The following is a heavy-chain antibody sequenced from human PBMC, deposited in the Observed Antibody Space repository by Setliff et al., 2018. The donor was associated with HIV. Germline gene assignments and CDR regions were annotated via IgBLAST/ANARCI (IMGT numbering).Heavy chain of an antibody. J-gene: IGHJ4*02. V-gene: IGHV1-2*02. CDR3: ARRVSGSYYPYFDY. D-gene: IGHD1-26*01. Sequence: GASVKVSCKASGYTFTAYYIHWVRQAPGQGLEWMGWINSNNGGTKYAQNFQGRVTMTRDTSITTAYMAYLQMNSLNIEDTAIYYCARRVSGSYYPYFDYWGQGTLVTVSS. CDR1: GYTFTAYY. CDR2: INSNNGGT.